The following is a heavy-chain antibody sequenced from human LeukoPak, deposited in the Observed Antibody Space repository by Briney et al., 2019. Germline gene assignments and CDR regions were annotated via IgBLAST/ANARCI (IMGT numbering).Heavy chain of an antibody. D-gene: IGHD1-7*01. J-gene: IGHJ6*03. CDR2: MSPNSGHT. CDR3: ARGGITGTYADYYYYYMDV. CDR1: GDTFTRYD. Sequence: ASVKVSCKTSGDTFTRYDINWVRQATGQRLEWMGWMSPNSGHTGYAQLFQGRVTFTRNTPITTVYMELDILTSEDTAVYFCARGGITGTYADYYYYYMDVWGKGTTVTVSS. V-gene: IGHV1-8*03.